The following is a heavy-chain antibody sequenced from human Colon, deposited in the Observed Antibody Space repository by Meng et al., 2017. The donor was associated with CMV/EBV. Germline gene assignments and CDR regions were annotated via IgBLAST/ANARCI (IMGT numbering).Heavy chain of an antibody. V-gene: IGHV3-49*02. CDR1: GFTVSTNY. CDR2: IKSTALGGAT. D-gene: IGHD6-19*01. CDR3: SRDEQWLVWALDF. J-gene: IGHJ4*02. Sequence: GESLKISCAASGFTVSTNYMIWVRQAPGKGLEWVGFIKSTALGGATEYAASVRGRFSISRDDFKNVVYLQMNSLVTEDTAVYYCSRDEQWLVWALDFWGQGTLVTVPQ.